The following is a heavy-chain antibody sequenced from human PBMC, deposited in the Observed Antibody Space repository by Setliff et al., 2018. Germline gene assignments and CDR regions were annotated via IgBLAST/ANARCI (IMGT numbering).Heavy chain of an antibody. CDR2: IYTSGST. V-gene: IGHV4-61*02. Sequence: SETLSLTCTVSGGSVSSGSYFWSWIRQPAGKGLEWIGRIYTSGSTNYNPSLKSRVTMSVDTSKNQFSLKLSSVTAAYTAVYYCARKGISALSGAFDMWGQGTMVTVSS. CDR1: GGSVSSGSYF. D-gene: IGHD1-26*01. J-gene: IGHJ3*02. CDR3: ARKGISALSGAFDM.